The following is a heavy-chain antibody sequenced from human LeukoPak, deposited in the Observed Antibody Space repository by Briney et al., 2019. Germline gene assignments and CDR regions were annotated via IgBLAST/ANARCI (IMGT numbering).Heavy chain of an antibody. D-gene: IGHD3-3*01. CDR1: GGSFSGYY. Sequence: PSETLSLTCALYGGSFSGYYWSWIRQSPGKGLEWIGEINHSGSTNYNPSLKSRVTISVDTSKNQFSLKLSSVTAADTAVYYCARGGIFGVVKKIKNYFDYWGQGTLVTVSS. CDR2: INHSGST. V-gene: IGHV4-34*01. CDR3: ARGGIFGVVKKIKNYFDY. J-gene: IGHJ4*02.